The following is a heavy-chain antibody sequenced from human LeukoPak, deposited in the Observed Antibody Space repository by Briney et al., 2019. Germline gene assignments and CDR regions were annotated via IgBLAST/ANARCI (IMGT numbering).Heavy chain of an antibody. V-gene: IGHV3-48*04. CDR3: ARDYYYDSSGYYPY. Sequence: PGGPLRLSCAASGFTFSSYSMNWVRQAPGKGLEWVSYISSSSSTIYYADSVKGRFTISRDNAKNSLYLQMNSLRVEDTAVYYCARDYYYDSSGYYPYWGQGTLVTVSS. CDR1: GFTFSSYS. D-gene: IGHD3-22*01. J-gene: IGHJ4*02. CDR2: ISSSSSTI.